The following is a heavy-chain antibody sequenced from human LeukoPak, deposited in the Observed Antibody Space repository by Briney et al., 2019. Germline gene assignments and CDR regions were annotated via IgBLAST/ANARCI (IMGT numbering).Heavy chain of an antibody. CDR3: AKDFTRGRGVDY. CDR2: ISYDGSNK. CDR1: GFTFSSYA. D-gene: IGHD1-14*01. Sequence: SGGSLRLSCAASGFTFSSYAMSWVRQAPGKGLEWVAVISYDGSNKYYTDSVKGRFTISRDNSKNTVYLQMNSLRTEDTAVYYCAKDFTRGRGVDYWGQGTLVTVSS. V-gene: IGHV3-30*18. J-gene: IGHJ4*02.